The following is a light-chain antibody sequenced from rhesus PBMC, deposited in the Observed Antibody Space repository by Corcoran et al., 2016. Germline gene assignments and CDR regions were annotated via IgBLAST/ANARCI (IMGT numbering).Light chain of an antibody. CDR3: QHGYGTLFT. J-gene: IGKJ3*01. V-gene: IGKV1-74*01. CDR2: KAS. Sequence: DIQMTQSPSSLSASVGDRVTITCRASENVKNYLNWYQQKPGKAPKILIYKASTLQRRVTSRFSGSGSGTDYTFTFSSLPPDDVATYSCQHGYGTLFTFGPGTKLDIK. CDR1: ENVKNY.